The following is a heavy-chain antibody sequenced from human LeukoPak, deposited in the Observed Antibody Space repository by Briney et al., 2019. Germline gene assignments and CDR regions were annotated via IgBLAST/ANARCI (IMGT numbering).Heavy chain of an antibody. Sequence: SVKVSCKASGGTFSSYAISWVRQAPGQGLEWMGGIIPIFGTANYAQKFQGRVTMTRDTSTSTVYMELSSLRSEDTAVYYCARGTQQLVYYYYGMDVWGQGTTVTVSS. CDR3: ARGTQQLVYYYYGMDV. D-gene: IGHD6-13*01. J-gene: IGHJ6*02. CDR1: GGTFSSYA. CDR2: IIPIFGTA. V-gene: IGHV1-69*05.